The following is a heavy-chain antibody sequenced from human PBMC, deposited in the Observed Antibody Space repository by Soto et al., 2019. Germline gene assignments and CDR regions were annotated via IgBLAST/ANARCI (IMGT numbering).Heavy chain of an antibody. CDR2: ISYSGST. Sequence: QVQLQESGPGLVQPSQTLSLTCTVSGGSISSGGYYWSWIRQHPGTGLEWIGHISYSGSTYYNTSLKSRGTIAGDTSRNQCSLIVNAVTAADTAAYYCARGVLHWGQGTLVTVSS. CDR1: GGSISSGGYY. CDR3: ARGVLH. V-gene: IGHV4-31*03. J-gene: IGHJ4*01.